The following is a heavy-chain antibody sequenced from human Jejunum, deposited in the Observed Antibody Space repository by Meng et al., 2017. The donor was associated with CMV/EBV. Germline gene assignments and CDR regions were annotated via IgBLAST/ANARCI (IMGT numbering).Heavy chain of an antibody. CDR2: ISTHSTYI. J-gene: IGHJ4*02. Sequence: TSYTMSWVRQVPGKGLEWVSSISTHSTYISYADSVKGRFTISRDNAKNSLYLQVDSLRAEDTAVYYCASGFCGSTTCYREFDYWGQGTLVTVSS. V-gene: IGHV3-21*01. CDR3: ASGFCGSTTCYREFDY. D-gene: IGHD2-2*01. CDR1: TSYT.